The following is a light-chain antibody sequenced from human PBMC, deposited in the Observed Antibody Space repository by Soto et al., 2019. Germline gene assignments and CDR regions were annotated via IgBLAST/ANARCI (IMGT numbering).Light chain of an antibody. J-gene: IGKJ4*01. Sequence: EIVLTQSPATLSVSPGERATLSCRASQSVSSSYLAWXQQXXGXXXRXXXXGXXSRATGIPDRFSGTGSGTDFTLTISRLEPEDFAVFYCQQYANSPLTFGGGTKVEIK. CDR2: GXX. V-gene: IGKV3-20*01. CDR3: QQYANSPLT. CDR1: QSVSSSY.